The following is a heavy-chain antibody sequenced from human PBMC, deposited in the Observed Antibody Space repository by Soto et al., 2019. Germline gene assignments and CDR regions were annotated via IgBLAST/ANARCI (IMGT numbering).Heavy chain of an antibody. J-gene: IGHJ5*02. CDR2: IYPGDSDT. D-gene: IGHD3-10*01. V-gene: IGHV5-51*01. CDR3: AGLITMVRDGPWFDP. Sequence: PGESLKISCKGSGYSFTSYWIGWVRQMPGKGLEWMGIIYPGDSDTRYSPSFQGQVTISADKSISTAYLQWSSLKASDTAMYYCAGLITMVRDGPWFDPWGQGTLVTVSS. CDR1: GYSFTSYW.